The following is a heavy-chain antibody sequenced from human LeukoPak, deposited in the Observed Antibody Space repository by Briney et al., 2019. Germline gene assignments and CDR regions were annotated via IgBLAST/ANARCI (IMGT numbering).Heavy chain of an antibody. CDR3: ARAYYDILTGPDYYFDY. J-gene: IGHJ4*02. CDR2: ISSSSSTI. Sequence: GGSLRLSCAASGFTFSSYSMNWVRQAPGKGLEWVSYISSSSSTIYYADSVKGRFTISRDNAKNSLYLQMNSLRAEDTAVYYCARAYYDILTGPDYYFDYWGQGTLVTVSS. D-gene: IGHD3-9*01. CDR1: GFTFSSYS. V-gene: IGHV3-48*01.